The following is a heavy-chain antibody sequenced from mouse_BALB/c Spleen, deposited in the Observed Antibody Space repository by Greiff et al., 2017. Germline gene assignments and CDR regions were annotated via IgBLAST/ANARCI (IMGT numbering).Heavy chain of an antibody. CDR3: ARMGDYDEAWFAY. J-gene: IGHJ3*01. CDR2: ISSGGST. D-gene: IGHD2-4*01. V-gene: IGHV5-6-5*01. CDR1: GFTFSSYA. Sequence: EVNVVESGGGLVKPGGSLKLSCAASGFTFSSYAMSWVRQTPEKRLEWVASISSGGSTYYPDSVKGRFTISRDNARNILYLQMSSLRSEDTAMYYCARMGDYDEAWFAYWGQGTLVTVSA.